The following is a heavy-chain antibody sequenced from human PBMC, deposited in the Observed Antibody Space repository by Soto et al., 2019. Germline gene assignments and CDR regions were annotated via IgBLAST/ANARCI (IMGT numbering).Heavy chain of an antibody. D-gene: IGHD6-13*01. Sequence: GGSLRLSCAASGFTFSSYGMHWVRQAPGKGLEWVAVIWYDGSNKYYADSVKGRFTISRDNSKNTLYLQMNSLRAEDTAVYYCASIIAAAGTVYYYYGMDVWGQGTTVTVSS. CDR1: GFTFSSYG. CDR3: ASIIAAAGTVYYYYGMDV. V-gene: IGHV3-33*01. J-gene: IGHJ6*02. CDR2: IWYDGSNK.